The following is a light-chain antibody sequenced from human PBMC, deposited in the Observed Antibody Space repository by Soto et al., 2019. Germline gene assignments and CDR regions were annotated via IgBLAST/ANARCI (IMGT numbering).Light chain of an antibody. Sequence: IHMTQSPSSLSASTGYRFTITCRASQGISSALAWYQQKPGKAPKLLIYDASSLESGVPSRFSGSGSGTDFTLTISSMKPEDFATYYCQQFNNYITFGHGTRLEIK. J-gene: IGKJ5*01. CDR3: QQFNNYIT. CDR1: QGISSA. V-gene: IGKV1D-13*01. CDR2: DAS.